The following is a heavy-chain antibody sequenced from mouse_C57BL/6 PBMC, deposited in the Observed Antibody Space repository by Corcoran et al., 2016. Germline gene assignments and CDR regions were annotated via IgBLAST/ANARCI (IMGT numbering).Heavy chain of an antibody. D-gene: IGHD4-1*01. CDR2: INTYSGVP. J-gene: IGHJ2*01. CDR1: GYTFTTYG. V-gene: IGHV9-3*01. CDR3: ARRLTGTGCYFDY. Sequence: QIQLVQSGPELKKPGETVKISCKASGYTFTTYGMSWVKQAPGKGLKWMGWINTYSGVPTYADDFKGRFAFSLETSASTAYLQINNLKNEDTAKYFCARRLTGTGCYFDYWGQGTTLTVSS.